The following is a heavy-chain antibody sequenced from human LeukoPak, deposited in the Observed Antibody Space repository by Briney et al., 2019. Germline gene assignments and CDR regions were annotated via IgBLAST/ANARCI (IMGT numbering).Heavy chain of an antibody. Sequence: GGSLRLSCAASGFIFRRYSMSGVREAPGKGLEGVSFISRSSSDIYHADSVKGRFTISRDNAKNTLYLQMNSLRAEDTAVYYCARDLPAAVDWGQGTLVTVSS. V-gene: IGHV3-21*01. CDR3: ARDLPAAVD. CDR2: ISRSSSDI. CDR1: GFIFRRYS. J-gene: IGHJ4*02. D-gene: IGHD2-2*01.